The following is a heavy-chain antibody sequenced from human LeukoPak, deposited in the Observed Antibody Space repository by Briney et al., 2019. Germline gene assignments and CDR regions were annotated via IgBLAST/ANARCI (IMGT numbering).Heavy chain of an antibody. D-gene: IGHD7-27*01. V-gene: IGHV4-59*01. J-gene: IGHJ3*02. CDR2: IYYSGST. CDR1: GGSISSYY. Sequence: KPSETLSLTCTVSGGSISSYYWSWIRQPPGKGLEWIGYIYYSGSTNYNPSLKSRVTISVDTSKNQFSLKLSSVTAAGTAVYYCARDLTWGAFDIWGQGTMVTVSS. CDR3: ARDLTWGAFDI.